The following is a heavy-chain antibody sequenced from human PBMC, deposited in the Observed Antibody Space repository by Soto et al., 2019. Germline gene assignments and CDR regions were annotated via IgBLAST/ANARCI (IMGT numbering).Heavy chain of an antibody. D-gene: IGHD5-18*01. Sequence: TSETLSLTCAVSGGSISSGGYSWSWIRQPPGKGLEWIGYIYHSGSTYYNPSLKSRVTISVDRSKNQFSLKLSSVTAADTAVYYCARRHTAMDQYYFDYWGQGTLVTSPQ. CDR2: IYHSGST. J-gene: IGHJ4*02. CDR3: ARRHTAMDQYYFDY. V-gene: IGHV4-30-2*01. CDR1: GGSISSGGYS.